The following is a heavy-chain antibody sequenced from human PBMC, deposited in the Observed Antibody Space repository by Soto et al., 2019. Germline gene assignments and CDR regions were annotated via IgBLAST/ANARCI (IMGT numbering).Heavy chain of an antibody. CDR1: GYTFSDYY. J-gene: IGHJ3*02. CDR3: TRENIEKSDGVYDAFDI. Sequence: GASVKVSCKASGYTFSDYYTHLVRQAPGQGMEWMGWMNPKSGGTYFEQKFQARVTLTSDTSNSTAYMEVNRLRSDDTAVYYCTRENIEKSDGVYDAFDIWGQGTTVTVSS. V-gene: IGHV1-2*02. D-gene: IGHD2-15*01. CDR2: MNPKSGGT.